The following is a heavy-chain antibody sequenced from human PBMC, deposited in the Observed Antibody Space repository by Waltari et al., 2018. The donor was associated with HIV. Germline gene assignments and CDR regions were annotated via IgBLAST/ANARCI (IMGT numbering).Heavy chain of an antibody. CDR1: GGTFSSYA. D-gene: IGHD1-1*01. Sequence: QVQLVQSGAEVKKPGSSVKVSCKASGGTFSSYAISWVRKAPGQGLEWMGGIIPIFGTANYAQKFQGRVTITADESTSTAYMELSSLRSEDTAVYYCARGRDGNTGTLFDYWGQGTLVTVSS. CDR2: IIPIFGTA. J-gene: IGHJ4*02. V-gene: IGHV1-69*01. CDR3: ARGRDGNTGTLFDY.